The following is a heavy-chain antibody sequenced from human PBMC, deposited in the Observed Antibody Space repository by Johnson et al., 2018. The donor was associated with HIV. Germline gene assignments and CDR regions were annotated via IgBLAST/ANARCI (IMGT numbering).Heavy chain of an antibody. CDR2: ISYDGSNK. J-gene: IGHJ3*02. V-gene: IGHV3-30*04. D-gene: IGHD2-15*01. CDR1: GFTFSTYA. CDR3: ARVRRSGVTCYSAAFDI. Sequence: QVQLVESGGGVVQPGRSLRLSCAASGFTFSTYALHWVRQAPCKGLEWVAVISYDGSNKYYADSVKGRFTISRDNSKNTLYLQMNSLRAEDTAVYYCARVRRSGVTCYSAAFDIWGQGTMVTVSS.